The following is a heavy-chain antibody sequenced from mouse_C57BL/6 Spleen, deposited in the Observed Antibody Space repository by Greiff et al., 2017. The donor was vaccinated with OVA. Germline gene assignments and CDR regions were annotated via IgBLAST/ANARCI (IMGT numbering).Heavy chain of an antibody. CDR3: ARQGSSGSFAY. D-gene: IGHD3-2*02. CDR2: ISNGGGST. CDR1: GFTFSDYY. V-gene: IGHV5-12*01. J-gene: IGHJ3*01. Sequence: EVKLEESGGGLVQPGGSLKLSCAASGFTFSDYYMYWVRQTPEKRLEWVAYISNGGGSTYYPDTVKGRFTISRDNAKNTLYLQMSRLKSEDTAMYYCARQGSSGSFAYWGQGTLVTVSA.